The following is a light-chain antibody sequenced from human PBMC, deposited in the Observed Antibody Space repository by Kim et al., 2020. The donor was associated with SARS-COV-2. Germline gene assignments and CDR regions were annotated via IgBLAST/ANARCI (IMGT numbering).Light chain of an antibody. V-gene: IGLV1-36*01. J-gene: IGLJ2*01. CDR1: SGNIGSHA. Sequence: RQKVTVSWSGSSGNIGSHAVNWYHHLPGKAPSLLISYDDHLPSGGADRCSGSKSVTSASLAISGLQSEDEADYYCGTWDDSLSGPVFGGGTQLTVL. CDR3: GTWDDSLSGPV. CDR2: YDD.